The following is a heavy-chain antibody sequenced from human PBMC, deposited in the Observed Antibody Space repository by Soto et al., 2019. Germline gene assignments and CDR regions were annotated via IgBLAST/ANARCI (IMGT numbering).Heavy chain of an antibody. J-gene: IGHJ4*02. Sequence: SLRLSCAASGFTFDDYAMHWVRQAPGKGLEWVSGISWNSGSIGYADSVKGRFTISRDNAKNSLYLQMNSLRAEDTALYYCAKDTNEYGSGSYYNYWGQGTLVTVSS. CDR2: ISWNSGSI. CDR3: AKDTNEYGSGSYYNY. D-gene: IGHD3-10*01. V-gene: IGHV3-9*01. CDR1: GFTFDDYA.